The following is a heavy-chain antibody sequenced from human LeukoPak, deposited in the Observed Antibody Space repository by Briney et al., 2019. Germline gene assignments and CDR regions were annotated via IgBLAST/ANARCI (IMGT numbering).Heavy chain of an antibody. V-gene: IGHV3-48*01. Sequence: GGSLRLSCAASVFTFSTYNMNWVRRAPGRGLEWGSYISSNTRTIYYSDSVKGRLTISRDNAKNSLYLQMNTLRAEETAVYYCVRDSGLYKSLSLFEYWGQGTLVTVFS. CDR3: VRDSGLYKSLSLFEY. CDR1: VFTFSTYN. CDR2: ISSNTRTI. D-gene: IGHD3-10*01. J-gene: IGHJ4*02.